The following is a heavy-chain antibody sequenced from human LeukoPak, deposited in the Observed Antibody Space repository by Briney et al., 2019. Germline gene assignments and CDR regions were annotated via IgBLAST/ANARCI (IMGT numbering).Heavy chain of an antibody. CDR1: GFTFSSYS. V-gene: IGHV3-21*01. J-gene: IGHJ6*02. D-gene: IGHD6-19*01. Sequence: GRSLRLSCAASGFTFSSYSMNWVRQAPGKGLEWVSSISSSSSYIYYADSVKGRFTISRDNAKNSLYLQMNSLRAEDTAVYYCARGGGSGSVRTYYYYGMDVWGQGTTVTVSS. CDR3: ARGGGSGSVRTYYYYGMDV. CDR2: ISSSSSYI.